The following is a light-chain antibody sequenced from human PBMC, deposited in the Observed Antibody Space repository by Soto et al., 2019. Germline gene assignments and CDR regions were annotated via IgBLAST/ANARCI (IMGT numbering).Light chain of an antibody. V-gene: IGKV3-20*01. Sequence: EIVLTQSPGTLSLSPGEGATLACRASQTISSNFLAWYQQKPGQAPRLLIYGVSIRATGIPDRFSGSGSGTDFTLTISRLEPEDFGVYYCQQCGSSPLTFGQGTTVEIK. CDR3: QQCGSSPLT. J-gene: IGKJ1*01. CDR2: GVS. CDR1: QTISSNF.